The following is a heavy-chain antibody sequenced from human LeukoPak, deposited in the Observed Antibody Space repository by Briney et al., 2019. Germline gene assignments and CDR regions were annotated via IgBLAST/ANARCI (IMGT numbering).Heavy chain of an antibody. CDR1: GGSISSSNYY. CDR3: ARTPIHSSSWPD. J-gene: IGHJ4*02. D-gene: IGHD6-13*01. CDR2: IYTSEST. Sequence: SETLSLTCSVSGGSISSSNYYWSWIRQPAGKGLEWIGRIYTSESTNYNPSLKSRVTISVDTSRNQFSLKLNSVTAADTALYYCARTPIHSSSWPDWGQGTLVTVSS. V-gene: IGHV4-61*02.